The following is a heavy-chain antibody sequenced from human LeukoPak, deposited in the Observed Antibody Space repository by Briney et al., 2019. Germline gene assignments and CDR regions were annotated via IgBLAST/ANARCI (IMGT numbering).Heavy chain of an antibody. V-gene: IGHV3-23*01. CDR3: AKEDCSSISCSSQIDS. CDR1: GFTFSSYA. CDR2: FSGSGDGT. J-gene: IGHJ4*02. Sequence: PGGSLRLSCAASGFTFSSYAMSWVRQAPGKGLEWVSGFSGSGDGTYYADSVKGRFTISRDNSKNTLDLQMNSLRDEDTAVYYCAKEDCSSISCSSQIDSWGQGTLVTVSS. D-gene: IGHD2-2*01.